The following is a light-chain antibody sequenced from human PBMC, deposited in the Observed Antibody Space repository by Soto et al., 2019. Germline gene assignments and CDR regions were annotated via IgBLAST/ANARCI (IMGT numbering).Light chain of an antibody. Sequence: QSALTQPASVSGSPGQSITISCTGTSSDVGSYDYVSWYQHHPGKAPKLMIYDVANRPSGVSNRFSGSKSGNTASLTISGLQAEDEADYDCNSDTRTRTYVFGTGTKVTGL. CDR1: SSDVGSYDY. CDR2: DVA. J-gene: IGLJ1*01. V-gene: IGLV2-14*03. CDR3: NSDTRTRTYV.